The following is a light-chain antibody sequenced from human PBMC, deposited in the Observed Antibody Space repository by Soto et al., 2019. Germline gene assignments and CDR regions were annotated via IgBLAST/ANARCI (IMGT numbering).Light chain of an antibody. J-gene: IGKJ1*01. CDR2: AAS. CDR1: QSIGRS. V-gene: IGKV1-39*01. CDR3: QQSSITPPT. Sequence: DIQMTQSPSSLSASAGDRVTITCRASQSIGRSLNWYQQKPGKAPKPLIYAASSWQSGVPSRFSGSGSGTDFTLTISSLQPDDFATYYCQQSSITPPTFGQGTKVEI.